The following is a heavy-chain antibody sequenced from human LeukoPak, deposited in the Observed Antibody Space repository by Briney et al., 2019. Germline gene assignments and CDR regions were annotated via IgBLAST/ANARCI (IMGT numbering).Heavy chain of an antibody. D-gene: IGHD6-13*01. V-gene: IGHV3-48*01. J-gene: IGHJ3*02. CDR2: ISSSSSTI. CDR1: GFTFSTYS. Sequence: GGSLRLSCAASGFTFSTYSLNWVRQVPGKGLEWVSYISSSSSTIYYAGSVKGRFTISRDNAKNSLYLQMSSLRADDTAVYYCARECSSSVGRAFDIWGQGTMVTVSS. CDR3: ARECSSSVGRAFDI.